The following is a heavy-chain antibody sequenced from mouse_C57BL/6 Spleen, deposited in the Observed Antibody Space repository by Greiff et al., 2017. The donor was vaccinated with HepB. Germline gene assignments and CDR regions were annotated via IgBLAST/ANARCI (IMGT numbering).Heavy chain of an antibody. CDR2: IYPGDGDT. Sequence: VQLQQSGPELVKPGASVKISCKASGYAFSSSWMNWVKQRPGKGLEWIGRIYPGDGDTNYNGKFKGKATLTADESSSTAYMQLSSLTSEDSAVYFCARSAKLREDAMDYWGQGTSVTVSS. V-gene: IGHV1-82*01. CDR3: ARSAKLREDAMDY. CDR1: GYAFSSSW. D-gene: IGHD1-1*01. J-gene: IGHJ4*01.